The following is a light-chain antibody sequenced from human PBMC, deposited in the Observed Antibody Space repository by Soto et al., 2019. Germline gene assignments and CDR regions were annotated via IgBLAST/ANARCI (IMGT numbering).Light chain of an antibody. J-gene: IGKJ1*01. CDR3: QQYGSSPPT. CDR1: QSVSSSY. CDR2: GAS. Sequence: EIVLTQSPGTLSLSPGERATLSCRASQSVSSSYLAWYQQKPGQAPRLLIYGASSRATGIPDRFSGSGSGTDFTLTFSRLEPEDFAVYYCQQYGSSPPTFGQGTKVEIK. V-gene: IGKV3-20*01.